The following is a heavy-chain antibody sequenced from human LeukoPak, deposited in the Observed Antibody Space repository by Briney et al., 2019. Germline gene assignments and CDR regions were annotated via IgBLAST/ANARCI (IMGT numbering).Heavy chain of an antibody. D-gene: IGHD3-3*01. CDR3: ARSHLASGYSLSPFDY. Sequence: ASVKVSCKASGYTFTSYYMHWVRQAPGQGLEWMGIINPSGGSTSYAQKFQGRVTMTSDTSTSTVYMELSSLRSEDTAVYYCARSHLASGYSLSPFDYWGQGTLVTVSS. J-gene: IGHJ4*02. CDR1: GYTFTSYY. CDR2: INPSGGST. V-gene: IGHV1-46*01.